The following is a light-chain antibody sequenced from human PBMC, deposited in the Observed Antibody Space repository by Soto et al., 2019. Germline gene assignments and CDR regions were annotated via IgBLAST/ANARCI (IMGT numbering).Light chain of an antibody. Sequence: EIVLTQSPATLSLSPGERATLACRASQSVSSYVAWYQQKPGQAPRLLTYDASNRATGIPARFSGSGSGTDFTLTISSLEPEDFAVYYCQQRSNWPPALTFGGGTKVEIK. V-gene: IGKV3-11*01. CDR3: QQRSNWPPALT. CDR1: QSVSSY. CDR2: DAS. J-gene: IGKJ4*02.